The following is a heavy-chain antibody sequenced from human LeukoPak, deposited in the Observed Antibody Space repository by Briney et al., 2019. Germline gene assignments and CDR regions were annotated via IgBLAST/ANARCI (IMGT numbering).Heavy chain of an antibody. J-gene: IGHJ5*02. CDR3: ARSSGRNWFDP. V-gene: IGHV3-48*03. D-gene: IGHD6-19*01. CDR2: ISSSGSTI. CDR1: GFTFSSYE. Sequence: GGSLRLSCEASGFTFSSYEMNWVRQAPGKGLEWVSYISSSGSTIYYADSVKGRFTISRDNAKNSLYLQMNSLRAEDTAVYYCARSSGRNWFDPWGQGTLVTVSS.